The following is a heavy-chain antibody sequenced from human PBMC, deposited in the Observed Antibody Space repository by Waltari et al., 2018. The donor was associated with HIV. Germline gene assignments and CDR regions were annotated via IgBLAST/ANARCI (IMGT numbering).Heavy chain of an antibody. V-gene: IGHV3-7*01. CDR2: IKEDGNEK. Sequence: EVQLVESGGGLVQPGGSLRLSCAASGFTFRSNWMNWVRQAPGKGLEWVANIKEDGNEKYYVDSVKGRFTISRDNAKNSLYLQMNSLRAEDTAVYYCAKSGSNWYFDLWGRGTLVTVSS. CDR3: AKSGSNWYFDL. CDR1: GFTFRSNW. D-gene: IGHD6-25*01. J-gene: IGHJ2*01.